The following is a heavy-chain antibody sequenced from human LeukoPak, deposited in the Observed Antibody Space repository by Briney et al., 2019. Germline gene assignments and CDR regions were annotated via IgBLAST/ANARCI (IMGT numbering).Heavy chain of an antibody. CDR1: GFSFSSYA. CDR3: ARDRGWLDGFDI. CDR2: ISYDGSNK. J-gene: IGHJ3*02. D-gene: IGHD5-24*01. V-gene: IGHV3-30-3*01. Sequence: RSPRLSCAASGFSFSSYAMNWVRQAPGKGLEWVAVISYDGSNKFYADSVKGRFTISRDNSKNTLYLQINSLRAEDTAVYYCARDRGWLDGFDIWGQGTILPVSS.